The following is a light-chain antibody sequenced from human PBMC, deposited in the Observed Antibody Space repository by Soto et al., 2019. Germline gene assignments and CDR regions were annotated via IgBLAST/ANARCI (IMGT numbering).Light chain of an antibody. CDR3: QQRHMWLIT. CDR1: QSFRGL. J-gene: IGKJ5*01. CDR2: DAY. V-gene: IGKV3-11*01. Sequence: EIGLAQGPARLSLSRAERATLSWMASQSFRGLLAWYQQKPGPAPRRGIYDAYNRATGIPRRFSGRGAGTAFTLTISSVEPEDSAVYYSQQRHMWLITFGQGTRLEIK.